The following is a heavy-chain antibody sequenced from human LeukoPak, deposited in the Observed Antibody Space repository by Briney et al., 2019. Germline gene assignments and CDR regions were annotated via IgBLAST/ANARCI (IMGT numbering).Heavy chain of an antibody. D-gene: IGHD6-13*01. Sequence: SETLSLRRTGSGGSISSSSYYWGWIRQPPGKGLEWIGSIYYSGGTYYNPSLKSRVTISVDTSKNQFSLKLSSVTAADTAVYYCARSGSSNWLSMLDYWGQGTL. J-gene: IGHJ4*02. V-gene: IGHV4-39*01. CDR1: GGSISSSSYY. CDR2: IYYSGGT. CDR3: ARSGSSNWLSMLDY.